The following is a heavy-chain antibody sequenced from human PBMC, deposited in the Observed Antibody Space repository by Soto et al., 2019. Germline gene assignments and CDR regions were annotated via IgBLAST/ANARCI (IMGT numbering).Heavy chain of an antibody. D-gene: IGHD3-22*01. Sequence: SETLSLTCTVSGGSVSSGSYYWSWIRQPPGKGLEWIGYIYYSGSTNYNPSLKSRVTISVETSENQFSLKLSSVTAADRAVYYCARYYYDSSGYDGMDVWGQGTTVTVSS. CDR1: GGSVSSGSYY. J-gene: IGHJ6*02. CDR2: IYYSGST. CDR3: ARYYYDSSGYDGMDV. V-gene: IGHV4-61*01.